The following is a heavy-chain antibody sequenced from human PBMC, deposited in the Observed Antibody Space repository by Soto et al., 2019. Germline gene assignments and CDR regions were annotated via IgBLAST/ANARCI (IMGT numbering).Heavy chain of an antibody. CDR2: IYYSGSS. Sequence: PSETLSLTCTVSGGSVSSGSYYWSWIRQPPGKGLEWIGYIYYSGSSNYNPSLKSRVTISVDTSKNQFSLKLSSVTAADTAVYYCARATMITMGYDYWGQGTLVTVSS. CDR3: ARATMITMGYDY. V-gene: IGHV4-61*01. CDR1: GGSVSSGSYY. J-gene: IGHJ4*02. D-gene: IGHD3-22*01.